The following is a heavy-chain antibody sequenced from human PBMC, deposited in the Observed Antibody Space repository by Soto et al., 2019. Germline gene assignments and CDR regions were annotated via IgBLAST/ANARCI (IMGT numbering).Heavy chain of an antibody. CDR2: INHRGSA. J-gene: IGHJ4*02. D-gene: IGHD6-13*01. Sequence: SETLCLTCAVSGASVSSTYWWSWVRQPPGKGPEWIGEINHRGSANYNPSLKSRVTISVDISKSQFSLRLTSVTAADTAVYYCARYNAASGTYYFDFWGQGALVTVS. V-gene: IGHV4-4*02. CDR3: ARYNAASGTYYFDF. CDR1: GASVSSTYW.